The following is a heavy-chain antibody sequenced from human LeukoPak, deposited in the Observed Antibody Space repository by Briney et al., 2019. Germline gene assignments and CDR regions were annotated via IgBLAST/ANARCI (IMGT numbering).Heavy chain of an antibody. CDR2: IWYDGSNN. J-gene: IGHJ5*02. V-gene: IGHV3-33*01. CDR1: GFTFSSYG. D-gene: IGHD2-2*01. CDR3: ARDTHLGLVPPAMRGYNWFDT. Sequence: GGSVRLSCGASGFTFSSYGMHWVRQAPGKGLEWVAIIWYDGSNNDYADSVKGRFTISRDNSKNTLYLQMNSLRAEDTAVYYCARDTHLGLVPPAMRGYNWFDTWGQGTLVTVSS.